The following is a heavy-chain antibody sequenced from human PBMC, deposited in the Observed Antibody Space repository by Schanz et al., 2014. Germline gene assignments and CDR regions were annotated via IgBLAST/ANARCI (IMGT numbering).Heavy chain of an antibody. CDR3: AKDVYRGYYSVSSDS. Sequence: QVQLVESGGGVVQPGGSLRLSCAASGFTFSSYGMHWVRQAPGKGLEWVAFVRFDGSERYYADYVKGRFTISRDDSKSTLHLQMNSLRAEDTALYYCAKDVYRGYYSVSSDSWGQGTLVTVSS. CDR2: VRFDGSER. CDR1: GFTFSSYG. J-gene: IGHJ5*01. V-gene: IGHV3-30*02. D-gene: IGHD5-12*01.